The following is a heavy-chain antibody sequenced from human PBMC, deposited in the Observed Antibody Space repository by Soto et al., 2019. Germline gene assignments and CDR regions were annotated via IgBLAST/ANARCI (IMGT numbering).Heavy chain of an antibody. D-gene: IGHD4-4*01. Sequence: PAGSLRLSCASSGFTFSSYPMSWVRQAPGKGLEWVSAISGSGGSTYYSDSVKGRFTISRDNSKNTLYLQMNSLRAEDTAVYYCAKESGSYSNSPFDYWGQGTLVTVSS. CDR3: AKESGSYSNSPFDY. CDR1: GFTFSSYP. V-gene: IGHV3-23*01. J-gene: IGHJ4*02. CDR2: ISGSGGST.